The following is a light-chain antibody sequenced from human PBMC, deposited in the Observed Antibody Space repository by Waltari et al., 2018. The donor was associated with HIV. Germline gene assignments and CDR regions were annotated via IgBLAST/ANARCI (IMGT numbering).Light chain of an antibody. CDR1: QSVSDY. CDR2: DAS. CDR3: QQYYNTPFT. J-gene: IGKJ3*01. Sequence: ENVLTQSPATLSLSPGERATLSCRTSQSVSDYLAWYQQKPGQAPRLLIYDASKRATGIPARFSGSGSGTDFTLTISSLEPEDCAVYYCQQYYNTPFTFGPGTKVDI. V-gene: IGKV3-11*01.